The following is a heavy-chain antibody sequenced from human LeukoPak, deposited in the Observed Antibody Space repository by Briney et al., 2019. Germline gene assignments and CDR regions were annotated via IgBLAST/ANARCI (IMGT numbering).Heavy chain of an antibody. D-gene: IGHD6-19*01. J-gene: IGHJ4*02. CDR3: AGVSYSSGWD. CDR1: GGSISSYY. CDR2: IYSSGSK. V-gene: IGHV4-4*07. Sequence: SETLSLTCNASGGSISSYYWSWIRQPAGKGLEWIGRIYSSGSKNYNPYRMSRVTMSVDTTKNQFSLKRSAVTVADTALYYCAGVSYSSGWDWGQGTLVTVSS.